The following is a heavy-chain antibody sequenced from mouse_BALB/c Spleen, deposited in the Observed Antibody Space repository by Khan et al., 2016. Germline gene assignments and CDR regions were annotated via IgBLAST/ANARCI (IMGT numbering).Heavy chain of an antibody. J-gene: IGHJ3*01. CDR1: GYTFTNYG. D-gene: IGHD2-5*01. CDR2: INTNTGET. CDR3: ASYSYHSNWFAY. Sequence: QIQLVQSGPELKKPGETVKISCKASGYTFTNYGMNWVKQAPGKGLKWMGWINTNTGETTYAEEFKGRFALSLEISASTAYLQSNNLKNEDKATSVCASYSYHSNWFAYWGQGTLVTVS. V-gene: IGHV9-3*02.